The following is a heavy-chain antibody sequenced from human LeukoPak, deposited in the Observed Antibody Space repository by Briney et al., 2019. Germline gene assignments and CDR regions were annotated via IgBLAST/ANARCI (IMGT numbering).Heavy chain of an antibody. CDR3: ARDLSGWYSLDY. Sequence: TGRSLRLSCAASGFTFSSYAMHWVRQAPGKGLERVAVISYDGSDKYYADSVKGRFTISRDNSKNTLYLQMNSLRAEDTAVYYCARDLSGWYSLDYWGQGTLVTVSS. D-gene: IGHD6-19*01. V-gene: IGHV3-30-3*01. CDR2: ISYDGSDK. CDR1: GFTFSSYA. J-gene: IGHJ4*02.